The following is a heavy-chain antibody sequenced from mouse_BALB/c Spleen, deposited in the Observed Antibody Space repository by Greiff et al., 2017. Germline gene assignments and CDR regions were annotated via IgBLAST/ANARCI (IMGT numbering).Heavy chain of an antibody. J-gene: IGHJ4*01. CDR2: ISSGGSYT. D-gene: IGHD1-1*01. V-gene: IGHV5-6*02. CDR1: GFSFSSYC. Sequence: DVMLVESGGYLVKPGGSLKLSCAASGFSFSSYCMSWVRQTPDKRLEWVATISSGGSYTYYPDSVKGRFTISRDNAKNTLYLQMRSLKSEDTAMYYCASQEILRSLYAMDDWGPGTSVTVSS. CDR3: ASQEILRSLYAMDD.